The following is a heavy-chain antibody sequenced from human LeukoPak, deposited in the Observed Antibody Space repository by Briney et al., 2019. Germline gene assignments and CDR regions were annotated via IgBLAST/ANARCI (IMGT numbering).Heavy chain of an antibody. CDR3: ARDGRYYGSGSYYTYYYYGMDV. CDR2: IYTSGST. D-gene: IGHD3-10*01. V-gene: IGHV4-4*07. J-gene: IGHJ6*02. CDR1: GGSISSYY. Sequence: SETLSLTCTVSGGSISSYYWSWIRQPAGKGLEWIGRIYTSGSTNYNPSLKSRVTMSVDTPKNQFSLKLSSVTAADTAVYYCARDGRYYGSGSYYTYYYYGMDVWGQGTTVTVSS.